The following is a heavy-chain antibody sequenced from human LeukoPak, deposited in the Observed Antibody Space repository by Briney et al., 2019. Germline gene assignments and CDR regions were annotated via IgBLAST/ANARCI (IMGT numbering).Heavy chain of an antibody. CDR1: GYSFTSGHY. V-gene: IGHV4-38-2*01. Sequence: SETLSLTCSVSGYSFTSGHYWGWIRQPPGKGLEWIPNIYHTGSAHYNPSLKSRVTISVDTSKNQFSLELSSVTALDTAVYYCARYCTSTTCILRGFDYWGQGTLVTVSS. D-gene: IGHD2-2*01. CDR3: ARYCTSTTCILRGFDY. CDR2: IYHTGSA. J-gene: IGHJ4*02.